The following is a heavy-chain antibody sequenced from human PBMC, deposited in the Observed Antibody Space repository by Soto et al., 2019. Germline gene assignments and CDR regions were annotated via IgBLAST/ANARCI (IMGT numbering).Heavy chain of an antibody. V-gene: IGHV4-59*01. Sequence: SETLSLTCTVSGGSISSYYWSWIRQPPGKGLEWIGYIYYSGSTNYNPSLKSRVTISVDTSKNQFSLKLSSVTAADTAVYYCARGRKVAHYYYYMDVWGKGTTVTVSS. D-gene: IGHD2-15*01. CDR2: IYYSGST. J-gene: IGHJ6*03. CDR1: GGSISSYY. CDR3: ARGRKVAHYYYYMDV.